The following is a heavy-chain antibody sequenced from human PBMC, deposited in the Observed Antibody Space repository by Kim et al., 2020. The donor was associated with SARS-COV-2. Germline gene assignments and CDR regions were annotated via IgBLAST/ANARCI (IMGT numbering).Heavy chain of an antibody. CDR2: T. CDR3: ARAAGTRGMDV. D-gene: IGHD6-13*01. V-gene: IGHV3-23*01. Sequence: TYYADSVKGRFTISRDNSKNTLYLQMNSLRAEDTAVYYCARAAGTRGMDVWGQGTTVTVSS. J-gene: IGHJ6*02.